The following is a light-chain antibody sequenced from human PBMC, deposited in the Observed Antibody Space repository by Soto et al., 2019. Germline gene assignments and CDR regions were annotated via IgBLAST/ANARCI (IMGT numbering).Light chain of an antibody. J-gene: IGLJ2*01. CDR3: QSGDSSGTYGV. CDR1: ALPKQY. CDR2: KDS. Sequence: SYELTQSPSVSVSPGQTARITCSGDALPKQYAYWYQKKPGQAPVLVIYKDSERPSGIPERFSGSSSGTTVTLTISGVQAEDEADYYCQSGDSSGTYGVFGGGTKLTVL. V-gene: IGLV3-25*03.